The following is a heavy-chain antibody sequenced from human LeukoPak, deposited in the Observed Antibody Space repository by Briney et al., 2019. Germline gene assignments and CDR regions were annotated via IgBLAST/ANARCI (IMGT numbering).Heavy chain of an antibody. CDR2: INPNTGGT. V-gene: IGHV1-2*02. D-gene: IGHD4-17*01. CDR1: GYTFTGYY. Sequence: GASVKVSCKASGYTFTGYYMHWVRQAPGRGLEWMGWINPNTGGTHYAQRFQGRVTMTRDTSISTAYMELSSLRSDDTAMYYCARRSYGDYGDFDYWGQGTLVTVSS. J-gene: IGHJ4*02. CDR3: ARRSYGDYGDFDY.